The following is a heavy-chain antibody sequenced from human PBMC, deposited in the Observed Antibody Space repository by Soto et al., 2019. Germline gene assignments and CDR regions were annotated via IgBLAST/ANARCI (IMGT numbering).Heavy chain of an antibody. CDR3: AKDQAAAGNLSRYFQY. D-gene: IGHD6-13*01. J-gene: IGHJ1*01. CDR1: GFTFSSYA. CDR2: ISGDGGTT. Sequence: GRSLRLSCAASGFTFSSYAMSWVRQAPGKGLEWVSGISGDGGTTYYADSVKGRFTISRDNSKNTLYLQVNSLRAEDTAVYYCAKDQAAAGNLSRYFQYWGQGTLVTVSS. V-gene: IGHV3-23*01.